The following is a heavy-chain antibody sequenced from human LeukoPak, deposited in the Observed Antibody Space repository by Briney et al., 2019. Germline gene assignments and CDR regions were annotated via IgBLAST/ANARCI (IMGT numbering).Heavy chain of an antibody. D-gene: IGHD3-10*01. CDR2: IHHSGSS. V-gene: IGHV4-31*03. Sequence: KASEALSLTCTVSGGSISSGGYYWSWIRQHPGKGLEWIGYIHHSGSSYYNPSLKSRVIISVDTSKNQFSLKLNSVTAADTAVYYCANYGPGSYRFDPWGQGTLVTVSS. CDR1: GGSISSGGYY. J-gene: IGHJ5*02. CDR3: ANYGPGSYRFDP.